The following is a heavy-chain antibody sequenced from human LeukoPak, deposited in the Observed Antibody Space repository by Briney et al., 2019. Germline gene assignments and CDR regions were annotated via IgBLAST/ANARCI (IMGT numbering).Heavy chain of an antibody. J-gene: IGHJ6*03. CDR3: ARGPAPSYYYMDV. CDR2: INHSGNT. CDR1: GGSFSGYY. Sequence: SETLSLTCAVYGGSFSGYYWSWIRQSPGKGLEWIGEINHSGNTNYNPSLKSRVTISVDTSKNQFSLKVSSVTAADTAVYYCARGPAPSYYYMDVWGKGTTVTVSS. V-gene: IGHV4-34*01.